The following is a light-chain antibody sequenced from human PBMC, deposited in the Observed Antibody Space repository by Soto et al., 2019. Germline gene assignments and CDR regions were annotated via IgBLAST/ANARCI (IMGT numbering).Light chain of an antibody. J-gene: IGKJ2*01. CDR2: DAT. Sequence: DIPMTQSPSTLSASVGDRVTLTCRASQSISIWLAWYQQKPGKAPKLLIYDATTLESGVPSRFSGSGSGTEFTLTISSLQPYDFATYYCQQYNSYLYTFGQGTKVEIK. CDR1: QSISIW. CDR3: QQYNSYLYT. V-gene: IGKV1-5*01.